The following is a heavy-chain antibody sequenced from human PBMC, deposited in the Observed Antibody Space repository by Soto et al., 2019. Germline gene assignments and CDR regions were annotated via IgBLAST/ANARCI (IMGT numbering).Heavy chain of an antibody. Sequence: LSLTCTVSGGSISSGGYHWSWIRQHPGKGLEWIGYIYYSGSTYYNPSLKSRVSISVDTSKNQFSLKLTSVTAADTAVYYCARDKITGLFDYWGQG. CDR2: IYYSGST. V-gene: IGHV4-31*03. D-gene: IGHD2-8*02. CDR3: ARDKITGLFDY. CDR1: GGSISSGGYH. J-gene: IGHJ4*02.